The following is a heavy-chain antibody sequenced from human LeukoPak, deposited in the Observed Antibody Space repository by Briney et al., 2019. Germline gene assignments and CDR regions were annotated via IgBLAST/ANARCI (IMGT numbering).Heavy chain of an antibody. J-gene: IGHJ4*02. CDR1: GFTFSSNA. CDR3: ATTKQARRYFDY. Sequence: GGSLRLSCAGSGFTFSSNALSWVRQAPGKGLEWVSAISGSGGNTYYADSVRGRFTISRDDSKNTLYLQMNTLRAEDTAVYYCATTKQARRYFDYWGQGTLVTVSS. D-gene: IGHD1-1*01. CDR2: ISGSGGNT. V-gene: IGHV3-23*01.